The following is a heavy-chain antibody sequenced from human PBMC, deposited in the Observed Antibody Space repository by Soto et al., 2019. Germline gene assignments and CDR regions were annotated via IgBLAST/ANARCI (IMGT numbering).Heavy chain of an antibody. CDR1: GFTFRTYG. CDR3: ARGRLDGGELDL. CDR2: IWYDASNK. Sequence: VQLVESGGGVVQPGRSLRLSCAASGFTFRTYGMYWVRQAPGKGLEWVAVIWYDASNKYYADSVKGRFTISRDNSEYTLYLQMNSLRAEDTAVYYCARGRLDGGELDLWGQGTLVTVSS. J-gene: IGHJ4*02. V-gene: IGHV3-33*01. D-gene: IGHD1-26*01.